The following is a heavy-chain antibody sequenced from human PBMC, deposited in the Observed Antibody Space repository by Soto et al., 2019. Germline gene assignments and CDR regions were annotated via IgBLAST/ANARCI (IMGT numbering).Heavy chain of an antibody. CDR3: ARGEQQWLVLTTRYGMDV. Sequence: GASVKVSCKASGYTFTSYAMHWVRQAPVQRLEWMGWINPSGGSTSYAQKFQGRVTMTRDTSTSTVYMELSSLRSEDTAVYYCARGEQQWLVLTTRYGMDVWGQGTTVTVSS. CDR2: INPSGGST. D-gene: IGHD6-19*01. CDR1: GYTFTSYA. J-gene: IGHJ6*02. V-gene: IGHV1-46*01.